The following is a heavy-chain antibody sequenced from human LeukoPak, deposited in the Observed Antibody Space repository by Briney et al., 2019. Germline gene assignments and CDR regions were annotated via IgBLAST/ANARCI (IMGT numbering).Heavy chain of an antibody. D-gene: IGHD2-15*01. J-gene: IGHJ5*02. V-gene: IGHV4-30-4*01. CDR1: GGSISSGDYY. CDR3: ARVKNLGGWNWFDP. CDR2: IYYSGST. Sequence: SKTLSLTCTVSGGSISSGDYYWSWIRQPPGKGLEWIGYIYYSGSTYYNPSLKSRVTISVDTSKNQFSLKLSSVTAADTAVYYCARVKNLGGWNWFDPWGQGTLVTVSS.